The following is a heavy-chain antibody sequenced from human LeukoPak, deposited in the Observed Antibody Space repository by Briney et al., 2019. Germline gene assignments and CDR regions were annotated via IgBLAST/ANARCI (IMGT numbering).Heavy chain of an antibody. CDR3: AREPYYYGSGVAPGAFDI. V-gene: IGHV3-30*02. CDR2: IRYDGSNK. D-gene: IGHD3-10*01. Sequence: GGSLRLSCAASGFTFSSYGMHWVRQAPGKGLEWVAFIRYDGSNKYYADSVKGRFTISRDNSKNTLYLQMNSLRAEDTAVYYCAREPYYYGSGVAPGAFDIWGQGTMVTVSS. CDR1: GFTFSSYG. J-gene: IGHJ3*02.